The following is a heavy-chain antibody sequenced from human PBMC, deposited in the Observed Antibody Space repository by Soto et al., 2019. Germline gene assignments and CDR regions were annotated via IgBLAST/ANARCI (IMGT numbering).Heavy chain of an antibody. CDR3: AKTQNFNGYYTGFDS. D-gene: IGHD3-3*01. J-gene: IGHJ4*02. CDR1: GFSFAGYA. CDR2: GSGGGGST. Sequence: GGSLRHSCIVSGFSFAGYALAWVRQAPGKGLEWVAAGSGGGGSTYYADSVRGWFSISRDKSGNMVYLQMNSLTAGDTAVYYCAKTQNFNGYYTGFDSWGQGTRVTVSS. V-gene: IGHV3-23*01.